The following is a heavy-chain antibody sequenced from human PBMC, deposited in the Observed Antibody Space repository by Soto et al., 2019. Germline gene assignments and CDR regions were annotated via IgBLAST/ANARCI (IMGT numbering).Heavy chain of an antibody. D-gene: IGHD3-22*01. CDR3: ARDTAFISSGLFNP. J-gene: IGHJ5*02. Sequence: GGSLRLSCAASGFTFSDYYMSWIRQAPGKGLEWISHISDSATTMYYADSVKGRFTISRDNARKSLFLHMNSRRAEDTAVYYCARDTAFISSGLFNPWGQGTLVTVSS. CDR1: GFTFSDYY. CDR2: ISDSATTM. V-gene: IGHV3-11*01.